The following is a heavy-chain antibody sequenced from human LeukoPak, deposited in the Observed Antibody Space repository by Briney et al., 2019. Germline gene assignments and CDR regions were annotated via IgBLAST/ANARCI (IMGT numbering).Heavy chain of an antibody. CDR1: GYSISSGYY. D-gene: IGHD3-10*01. CDR3: ARRGYYYGFKTLDY. V-gene: IGHV4-38-2*02. Sequence: PSETLSLTCTVSGYSISSGYYWGWIRQPPGKGLEWIGSIYHSGSTYYNPSLKSRVTISVDTSKNQFSLKLSSVTAADTAVYYCARRGYYYGFKTLDYWGQGTLVTVSS. CDR2: IYHSGST. J-gene: IGHJ4*02.